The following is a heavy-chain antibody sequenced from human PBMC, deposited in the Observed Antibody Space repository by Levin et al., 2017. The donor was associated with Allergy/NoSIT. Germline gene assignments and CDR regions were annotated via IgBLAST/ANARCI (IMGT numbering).Heavy chain of an antibody. Sequence: SETLSLTCTVSGGSISSYYWSWIRQPPGKGLEWLGFISHIGNTNYNPSLKSRVTMAVDTSKSQFPLKLNSVTAADTAVYFCAGGFFDPPEEYFFDYWGRGTLVTVSS. J-gene: IGHJ4*02. CDR3: AGGFFDPPEEYFFDY. D-gene: IGHD3-10*01. CDR1: GGSISSYY. V-gene: IGHV4-59*01. CDR2: ISHIGNT.